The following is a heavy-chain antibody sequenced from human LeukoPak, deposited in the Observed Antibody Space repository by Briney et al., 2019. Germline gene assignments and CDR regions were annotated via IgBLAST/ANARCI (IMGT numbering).Heavy chain of an antibody. Sequence: SETLSLTCSLSGGSITNYYWSWVRQPAGKGREWVAWIYSCGNPEYTPSLKSRVAISLGTSNNQFSPRLSSVTASDTAVYFCARAGEYSGSGPSWAFDIWGQGTMVTVSS. CDR1: GGSITNYY. CDR3: ARAGEYSGSGPSWAFDI. CDR2: IYSCGNP. V-gene: IGHV4-59*01. D-gene: IGHD3-10*01. J-gene: IGHJ3*02.